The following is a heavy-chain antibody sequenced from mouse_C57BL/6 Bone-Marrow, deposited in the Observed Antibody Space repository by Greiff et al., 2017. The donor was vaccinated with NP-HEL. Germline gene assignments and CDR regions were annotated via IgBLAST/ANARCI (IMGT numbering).Heavy chain of an antibody. CDR1: GYTFTSYW. CDR2: IYPSDSET. CDR3: ARSSNYLYYYAMDY. V-gene: IGHV1-61*01. D-gene: IGHD2-5*01. J-gene: IGHJ4*01. Sequence: QVQLQQPGAELVRPGSSVKLSCKASGYTFTSYWMDWVKQRPGQGLEWIGNIYPSDSETHYNQKFKDKATLTVDKSSSTAYMQLSSLTSEDSAVYYCARSSNYLYYYAMDYWGQGTSVTVSS.